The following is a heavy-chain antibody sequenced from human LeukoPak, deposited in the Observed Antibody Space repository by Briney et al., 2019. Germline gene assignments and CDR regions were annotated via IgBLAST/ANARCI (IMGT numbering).Heavy chain of an antibody. CDR2: INHSGST. V-gene: IGHV4-34*01. CDR3: AREGGATQIDY. Sequence: SETLSLTCAVYGGSFSGYYWSWIRQPPGKGLEWIGEINHSGSTNYNPSLKSRVTISVDTSKNQFSLKLSSVTAADTAVYYCAREGGATQIDYWGQGTLVTVSS. CDR1: GGSFSGYY. J-gene: IGHJ4*02. D-gene: IGHD1-26*01.